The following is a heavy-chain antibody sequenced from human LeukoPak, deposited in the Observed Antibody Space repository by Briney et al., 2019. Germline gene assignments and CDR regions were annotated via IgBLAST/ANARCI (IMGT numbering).Heavy chain of an antibody. J-gene: IGHJ4*02. D-gene: IGHD6-6*01. CDR1: GGSISSYY. CDR2: IYTSGST. Sequence: PSETLSLTCTVSGGSISSYYWSWIRQPPGKGLEWIGYIYTSGSTNYNPSLKSRVTISVDTSKNQFSLKLSSVTAADTAVYYCAISFTIAAPYFDYWGQGTLVTVSS. V-gene: IGHV4-4*09. CDR3: AISFTIAAPYFDY.